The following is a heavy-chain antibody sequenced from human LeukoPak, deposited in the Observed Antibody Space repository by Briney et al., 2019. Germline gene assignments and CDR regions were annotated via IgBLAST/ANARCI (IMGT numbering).Heavy chain of an antibody. J-gene: IGHJ3*02. V-gene: IGHV3-30*18. Sequence: GGSLRLSCAASGFTLSTYGMHWVRQAPGKGLEWVAVMSSHGSNKYYADSVKGRFTISRDNSKNTLYLQMNSLRTEDTAVYYCAKDRDDGFDIWGQGTMVSVSS. CDR1: GFTLSTYG. CDR3: AKDRDDGFDI. CDR2: MSSHGSNK.